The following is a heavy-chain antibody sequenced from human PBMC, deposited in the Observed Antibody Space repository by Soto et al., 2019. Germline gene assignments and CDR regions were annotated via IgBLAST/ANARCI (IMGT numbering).Heavy chain of an antibody. J-gene: IGHJ6*02. D-gene: IGHD6-13*01. Sequence: GASVKVSCKASGYTFTGYYMPWVRQAPVQGLEWMGWINPNSGGTNYAQKFQGRVTMTRDTSISTAYMELSRLRSDDTAVYYCARVIAAADSPYYYYYRMDVWGQGTTVTVSS. CDR2: INPNSGGT. CDR1: GYTFTGYY. CDR3: ARVIAAADSPYYYYYRMDV. V-gene: IGHV1-2*02.